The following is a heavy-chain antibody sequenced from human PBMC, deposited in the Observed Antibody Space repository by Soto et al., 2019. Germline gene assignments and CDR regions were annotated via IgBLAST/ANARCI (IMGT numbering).Heavy chain of an antibody. J-gene: IGHJ5*02. CDR3: APDDPAERRWFDP. Sequence: QVQLQESGPGLVKPSETLSLTCTVSGGSISGSYWTWIRQSPGKGLEWIGYIYYSGTTSYNPPLTSRVTISVDTSMNQFSLKLSSVTTADTAVYFCAPDDPAERRWFDPWGQGTLVTVSS. V-gene: IGHV4-59*01. CDR1: GGSISGSY. D-gene: IGHD2-2*01. CDR2: IYYSGTT.